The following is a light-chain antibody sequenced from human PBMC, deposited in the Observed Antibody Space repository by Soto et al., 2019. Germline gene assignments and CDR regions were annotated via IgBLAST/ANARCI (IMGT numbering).Light chain of an antibody. Sequence: IQLPPSPSSLSASVGDRVTIPCRASQDIGNDLGWYQQKPGKPPKVLIYDTYTLQSGVPSRFSGSGSGTEFTLTISSLQPDDFATYYCQQYNSYSLLTFGGGTKVDI. CDR3: QQYNSYSLLT. CDR1: QDIGND. J-gene: IGKJ4*01. CDR2: DTY. V-gene: IGKV1-17*01.